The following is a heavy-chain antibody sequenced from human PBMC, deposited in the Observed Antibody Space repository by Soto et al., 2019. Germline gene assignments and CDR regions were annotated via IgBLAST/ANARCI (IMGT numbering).Heavy chain of an antibody. CDR2: IYYSGST. CDR3: ARAGTVGKYYYYGMDV. V-gene: IGHV4-31*03. D-gene: IGHD4-17*01. J-gene: IGHJ6*02. Sequence: QVQLQESGPGLVKPSQTLSLTCTVSGGSISSGGYYWSWIRQHPGKGLEWIGYIYYSGSTYYNPSLQSRVNISVDTSKNQFSLKLSSVTAADTAVYYCARAGTVGKYYYYGMDVWGQGTTVTVSS. CDR1: GGSISSGGYY.